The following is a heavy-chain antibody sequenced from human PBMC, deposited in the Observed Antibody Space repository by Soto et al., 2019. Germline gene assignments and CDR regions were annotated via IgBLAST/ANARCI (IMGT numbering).Heavy chain of an antibody. J-gene: IGHJ5*02. CDR2: ISGSGGST. CDR1: GFTFSSYA. D-gene: IGHD2-2*01. CDR3: AKDSPYCSSTSCYVNWFDP. Sequence: EVQLLESGGGLVQPGGSLRLSCAASGFTFSSYAMSWVRQAPGKGLEWVSAISGSGGSTYYADSVKGRFSISRDNSKNTLYLQMNSLRAEDTAVYYCAKDSPYCSSTSCYVNWFDPWGQGTLVTVSS. V-gene: IGHV3-23*01.